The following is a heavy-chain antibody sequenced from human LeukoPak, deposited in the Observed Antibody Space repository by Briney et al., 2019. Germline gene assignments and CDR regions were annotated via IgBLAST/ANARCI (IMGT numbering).Heavy chain of an antibody. J-gene: IGHJ3*02. CDR1: GFTFSDFA. CDR2: IGGSGSRT. CDR3: AKYSSAWYNDPFDI. D-gene: IGHD6-19*01. Sequence: GGSLRLSCAASGFTFSDFAMSWVRQAPGKGLEWVSGIGGSGSRTYYADSVKGRFSISRDNSKNTLFLQMNSLRAEDTAVYYCAKYSSAWYNDPFDIWGQGTMVTVSS. V-gene: IGHV3-23*01.